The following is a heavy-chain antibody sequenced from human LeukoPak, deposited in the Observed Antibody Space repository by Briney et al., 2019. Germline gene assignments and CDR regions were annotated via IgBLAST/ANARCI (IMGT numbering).Heavy chain of an antibody. CDR2: INWNGGST. CDR3: ARDGGSYYSVYFDY. J-gene: IGHJ4*02. D-gene: IGHD1-26*01. V-gene: IGHV3-20*04. CDR1: GFTFDDYG. Sequence: GGSLRLSCAASGFTFDDYGMSWVRQAPGKGLEWVSGINWNGGSTGYADSVKGRFTISRDNAKNSLYLQMNSLRAEDTAVYYCARDGGSYYSVYFDYWGQGTLVTVSS.